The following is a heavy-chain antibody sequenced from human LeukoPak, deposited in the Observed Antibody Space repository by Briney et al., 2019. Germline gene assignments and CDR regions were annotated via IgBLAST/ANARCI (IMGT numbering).Heavy chain of an antibody. CDR2: ISYDGSNK. CDR1: GFTFSSYG. D-gene: IGHD4-17*01. Sequence: GGSLRLSCAASGFTFSSYGMHWVRQAPGKGLEWVAVISYDGSNKYYADSVKGRFTISRDNAKNSLYLQMNSLRAEDTAVYYWARTPNGDYAFDYWGQGTLVTVSS. V-gene: IGHV3-30*03. CDR3: ARTPNGDYAFDY. J-gene: IGHJ4*02.